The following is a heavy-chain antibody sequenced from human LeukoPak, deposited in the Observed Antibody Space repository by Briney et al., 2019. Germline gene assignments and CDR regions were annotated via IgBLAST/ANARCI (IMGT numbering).Heavy chain of an antibody. Sequence: GSLLLSCAASGFTFSDYYMSWIRRAPGKGREWVSYISSSGSTIYYADSVKGRFTISRDNAKNSLYLQMNSLRAEDTAVYYCARFGVGASLAVLGFDYWGQGTLVTVSS. J-gene: IGHJ4*02. D-gene: IGHD1-26*01. CDR1: GFTFSDYY. CDR3: ARFGVGASLAVLGFDY. V-gene: IGHV3-11*01. CDR2: ISSSGSTI.